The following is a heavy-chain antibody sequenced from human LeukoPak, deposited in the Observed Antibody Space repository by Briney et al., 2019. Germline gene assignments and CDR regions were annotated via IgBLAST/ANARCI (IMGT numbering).Heavy chain of an antibody. J-gene: IGHJ4*02. V-gene: IGHV1-69*06. CDR1: GRTFSSYA. Sequence: SVKVFCKASGRTFSSYAISGVRQAPGQGLEWMGRIIPIFGTANYAQKFQGRVTITADKSTSTAYMELSSLRSEDTAVYYCARDRPVTTGGGFDYWGQGTLVTVSS. CDR2: IIPIFGTA. CDR3: ARDRPVTTGGGFDY. D-gene: IGHD4-17*01.